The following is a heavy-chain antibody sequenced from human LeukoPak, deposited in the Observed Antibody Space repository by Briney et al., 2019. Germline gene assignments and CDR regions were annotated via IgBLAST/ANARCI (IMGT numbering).Heavy chain of an antibody. CDR3: ARDGIAAAAYYFDY. Sequence: PGGSLRLSCAASGFTFSSYSMNWVRQAPGKGLEWVSSISSSSSYIYYADSVKGRFTISRDNAKNSLYLQMNSLGAEDTAVYYCARDGIAAAAYYFDYWGQGTLVTVSS. V-gene: IGHV3-21*01. D-gene: IGHD6-13*01. CDR2: ISSSSSYI. CDR1: GFTFSSYS. J-gene: IGHJ4*02.